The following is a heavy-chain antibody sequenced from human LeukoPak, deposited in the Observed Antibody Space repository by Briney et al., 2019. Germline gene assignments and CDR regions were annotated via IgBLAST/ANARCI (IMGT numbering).Heavy chain of an antibody. CDR1: GGSISIRNYY. J-gene: IGHJ4*02. CDR3: ARQTGSGLFILP. V-gene: IGHV4-39*01. D-gene: IGHD3/OR15-3a*01. Sequence: SETLSLTRTVSGGSISIRNYYWAWIRQPPGRQLEWIGSVYSSGSLYYNPSLKSRVTISVDTSKNQFSLKLTSVTAADTAVYYCARQTGSGLFILPGGQGTLVTVSS. CDR2: VYSSGSL.